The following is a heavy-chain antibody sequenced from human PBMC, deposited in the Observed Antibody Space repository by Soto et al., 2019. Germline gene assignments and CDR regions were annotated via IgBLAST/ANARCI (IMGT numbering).Heavy chain of an antibody. D-gene: IGHD6-6*01. J-gene: IGHJ4*02. CDR2: INSDGSST. Sequence: GGSLRLSCAASGFTFSSYWMHWVRQAPGKGLVWVSRINSDGSSTSYADSVKGRFTISRDNAKNTLYLQMNSLRAEDTAVYYCARSGLSSFLYFDYWGQGTLVTVSS. CDR1: GFTFSSYW. V-gene: IGHV3-74*01. CDR3: ARSGLSSFLYFDY.